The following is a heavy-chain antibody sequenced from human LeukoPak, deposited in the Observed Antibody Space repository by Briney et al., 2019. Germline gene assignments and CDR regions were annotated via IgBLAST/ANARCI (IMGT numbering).Heavy chain of an antibody. Sequence: GGSLRLSCAASGFTFSDYYMSWIRQAPGKGLEWVSYISSSGNTLYYADSGKGRFTISRDNAKNSLYLQMNSLRAGDTAVYYCARSSGWDDAFDIWGQGTMATVSS. J-gene: IGHJ3*02. CDR2: ISSSGNTL. D-gene: IGHD6-19*01. V-gene: IGHV3-11*01. CDR1: GFTFSDYY. CDR3: ARSSGWDDAFDI.